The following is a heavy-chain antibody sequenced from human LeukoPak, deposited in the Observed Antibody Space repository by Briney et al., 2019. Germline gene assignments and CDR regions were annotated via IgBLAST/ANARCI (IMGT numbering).Heavy chain of an antibody. J-gene: IGHJ3*02. CDR1: GGSISGGDYY. V-gene: IGHV4-30-4*08. CDR2: IYYSGST. D-gene: IGHD3-22*01. CDR3: ARGTDDSSGYYYPRIGAFDI. Sequence: PSQTLSLTCTVSGGSISGGDYYWSWIRQPPGKGLEWIGYIYYSGSTYYNPSLKSRVTISVDTSKNQFSLKLSSVTAADTAVYYCARGTDDSSGYYYPRIGAFDIWGQGTMVTVSS.